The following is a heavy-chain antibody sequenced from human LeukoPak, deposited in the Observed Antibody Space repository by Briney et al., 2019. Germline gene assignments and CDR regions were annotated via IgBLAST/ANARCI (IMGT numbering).Heavy chain of an antibody. J-gene: IGHJ5*02. Sequence: GRSLRLSCAASGFTFSSYGMHWVRQAPGKGLEWVAVIWYDGSNKYYADSVKGRFTISRDNSKNTLYLQMNSLRAEATAVYYCARVVSSTSFLEGYWFDPWGQGTLVTVSS. CDR3: ARVVSSTSFLEGYWFDP. CDR2: IWYDGSNK. D-gene: IGHD2-2*01. V-gene: IGHV3-33*01. CDR1: GFTFSSYG.